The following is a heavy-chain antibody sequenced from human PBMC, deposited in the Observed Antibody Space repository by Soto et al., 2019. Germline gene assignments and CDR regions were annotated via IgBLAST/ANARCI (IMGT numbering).Heavy chain of an antibody. Sequence: QLVQSGAEVKKTWSTVKVSCKASGDNSRKSALSWLRQIPGQGREWMGVIIVAFGAPNYAQRFRGRVTITADASANTAYLELTSLRSDETAIYYCERDSLMVRGESDEVDIWGYGTMITVSS. CDR3: ERDSLMVRGESDEVDI. D-gene: IGHD3-10*01. V-gene: IGHV1-69*01. CDR2: IIVAFGAP. CDR1: GDNSRKSA. J-gene: IGHJ3*02.